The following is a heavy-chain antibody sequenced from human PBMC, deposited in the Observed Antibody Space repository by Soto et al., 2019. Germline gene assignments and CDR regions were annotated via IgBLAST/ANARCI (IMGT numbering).Heavy chain of an antibody. D-gene: IGHD3-9*01. CDR1: GFTFSSYA. CDR2: ISGSGGST. CDR3: ASSYDILTGSDEGYYFDY. Sequence: GGSLRLSCAASGFTFSSYAMSWVRQAPGKGLEWVSAISGSGGSTYYADSGKGRFTISRDNSKNTMYLQMNSLRAKDTAVYSCASSYDILTGSDEGYYFDYWGQGTLVTVSS. V-gene: IGHV3-23*01. J-gene: IGHJ4*02.